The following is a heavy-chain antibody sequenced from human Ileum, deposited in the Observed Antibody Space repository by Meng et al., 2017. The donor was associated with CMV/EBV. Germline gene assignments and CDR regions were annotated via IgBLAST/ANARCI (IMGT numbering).Heavy chain of an antibody. CDR2: ISSDGRNK. Sequence: GGSLRLSCAASGFTFSDHYMDWVRQAPGKGLEWVAVISSDGRNKDYGDSVKGRFTISRDNSKNTVYLLMNSLGAEDTAVFYCVRSLGYSAYPFDYWGPGVLVTVSS. J-gene: IGHJ4*02. V-gene: IGHV3-30*03. D-gene: IGHD3-16*01. CDR3: VRSLGYSAYPFDY. CDR1: GFTFSDHY.